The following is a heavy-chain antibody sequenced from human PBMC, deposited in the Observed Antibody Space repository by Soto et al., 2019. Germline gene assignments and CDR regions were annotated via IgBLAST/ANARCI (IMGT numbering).Heavy chain of an antibody. J-gene: IGHJ3*02. CDR2: ISSSSSYI. CDR3: ARVSGRDAFDI. V-gene: IGHV3-21*01. D-gene: IGHD3-10*01. CDR1: GFTFGSYS. Sequence: GGSLRLSCAASGFTFGSYSMNWVGQAPGKGLEWVSSISSSSSYIYYADSVKGRFTISRDNAKNSLYLQMNSLRAEDTAVYYCARVSGRDAFDIWGQGTMVTVSS.